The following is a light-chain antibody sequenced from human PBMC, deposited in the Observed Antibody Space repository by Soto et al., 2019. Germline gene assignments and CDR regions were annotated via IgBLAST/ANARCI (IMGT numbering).Light chain of an antibody. Sequence: DIQLTQSPSSLSASVGDRVTITCQASRDISNHLNWYQQKPGKAPNLLIYDASDLETGVPSRFSGVGSGTFFSFNINSLQPDDIATYYCQKHDGVPLFGPGTKVEIK. CDR1: RDISNH. CDR3: QKHDGVPL. V-gene: IGKV1-33*01. CDR2: DAS. J-gene: IGKJ3*01.